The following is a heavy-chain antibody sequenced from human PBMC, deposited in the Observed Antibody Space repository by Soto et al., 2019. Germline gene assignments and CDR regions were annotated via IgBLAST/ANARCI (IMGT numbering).Heavy chain of an antibody. CDR2: INPNSGGT. D-gene: IGHD1-26*01. V-gene: IGHV1-2*04. CDR3: ALGHGGSYYQGWFDP. CDR1: GYTFTGYY. J-gene: IGHJ5*02. Sequence: QVQLVQSGAEVKKPGASVKVSCKASGYTFTGYYMHWVRQAPGQGLEWMGWINPNSGGTNYAQEVQGWERINRDSSMSRAYIELGRLISDERAVYYFALGHGGSYYQGWFDPWCPGTLVTVFS.